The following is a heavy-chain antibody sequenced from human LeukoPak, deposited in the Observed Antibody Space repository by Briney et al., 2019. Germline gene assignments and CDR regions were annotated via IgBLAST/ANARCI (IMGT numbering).Heavy chain of an antibody. CDR1: GFTFSSYS. D-gene: IGHD3-9*01. Sequence: PGGSLRLSCAASGFTFSSYSMNWVRQAPGKGLEWVSSISSSSYIYYAGSVKGRFTISRDNAKNSLYLQMNSLRAEDTAVYYCARSLTGYYTPFDYWGQGTLVTVSS. CDR2: ISSSSYI. CDR3: ARSLTGYYTPFDY. J-gene: IGHJ4*02. V-gene: IGHV3-21*01.